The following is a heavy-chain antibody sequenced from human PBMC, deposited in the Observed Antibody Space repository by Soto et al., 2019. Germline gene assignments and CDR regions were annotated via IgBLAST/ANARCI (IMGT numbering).Heavy chain of an antibody. V-gene: IGHV4-30-4*01. CDR3: ARDRRWLPRGPNNWLDL. J-gene: IGHJ5*02. D-gene: IGHD5-12*01. Sequence: PSETLSLTCTVSGGSINSGDYYWTWLRQPPGKGLEWIGYIYYDGNSQHNPSLKSRVTMSIDTSKNQFSLNLSSVTAADTAVYYCARDRRWLPRGPNNWLDLWGQGTQVTVSS. CDR1: GGSINSGDYY. CDR2: IYYDGNS.